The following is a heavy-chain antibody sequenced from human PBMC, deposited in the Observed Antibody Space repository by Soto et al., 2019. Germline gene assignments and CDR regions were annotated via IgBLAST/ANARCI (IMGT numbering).Heavy chain of an antibody. J-gene: IGHJ6*03. Sequence: SETLSLTCTVSGGSISSYYWSWIRQPPGKGLEWIGYIYYSGSTNYNPSLKSRVTISVDTSKNQFSLKLSSVTAADTAVYYCARHGRLPEHHYYYYMDVWGKGTTVTVSS. CDR2: IYYSGST. CDR1: GGSISSYY. V-gene: IGHV4-59*08. CDR3: ARHGRLPEHHYYYYMDV.